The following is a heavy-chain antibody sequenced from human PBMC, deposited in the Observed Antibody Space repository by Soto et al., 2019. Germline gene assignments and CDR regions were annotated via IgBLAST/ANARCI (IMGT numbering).Heavy chain of an antibody. Sequence: EVQLLESGGGLVQPGGSLRLSCAASGFTFSYYSMSWVRQAPGKGLEWVSHTSGSGDTTYYADSVKGRFTISRDNSKNTLYLQMNSLRADDTDVYYCADPVPAATHYDYYDMDVWGQGTTVTVSS. CDR3: ADPVPAATHYDYYDMDV. J-gene: IGHJ6*02. D-gene: IGHD2-2*01. CDR1: GFTFSYYS. V-gene: IGHV3-23*01. CDR2: TSGSGDTT.